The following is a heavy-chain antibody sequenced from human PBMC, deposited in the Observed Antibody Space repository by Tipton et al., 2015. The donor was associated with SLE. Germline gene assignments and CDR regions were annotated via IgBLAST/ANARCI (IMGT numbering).Heavy chain of an antibody. CDR3: ARDFDYYGSGGYYRFDY. Sequence: GLVKPSETLSLTCTVSGGSISSYFWTWIRQPPGKGLEWIGHIFYTGSTRYNPSLKSRVTISVDTSKNQFSLKLSSVTAADTAVYYCARDFDYYGSGGYYRFDYWGQGTLVTVSS. CDR1: GGSISSYF. J-gene: IGHJ4*02. V-gene: IGHV4-59*12. CDR2: IFYTGST. D-gene: IGHD3-22*01.